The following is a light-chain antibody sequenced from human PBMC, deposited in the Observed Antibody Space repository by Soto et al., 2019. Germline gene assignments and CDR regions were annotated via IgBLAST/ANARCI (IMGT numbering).Light chain of an antibody. CDR1: QSISSS. J-gene: IGKJ1*01. Sequence: EIQMTQSPSSLYGSVGDRVTSTCRASQSISSSLNWYQQKPGKAPKVLVYTATSLQSGVPSRFRGSGSETNFTLTISDLQPEDFASYYCQQTYSSLAWTFGQGTKVEIK. V-gene: IGKV1-39*01. CDR3: QQTYSSLAWT. CDR2: TAT.